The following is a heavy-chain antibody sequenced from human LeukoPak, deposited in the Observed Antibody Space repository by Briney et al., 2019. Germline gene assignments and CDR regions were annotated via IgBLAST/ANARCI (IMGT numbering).Heavy chain of an antibody. CDR2: IDPSDSET. J-gene: IGHJ4*02. V-gene: IGHV5-10-1*01. Sequence: GESLRISCKGSEYIFTSYWLSWGRQMPGKGLALVVRIDPSDSETNYSTFFQGHVTVSAAKTIITAYLQWSSLKASDTAIYYCAILARRHLSFRGSDDFWGQGTLVTVSS. CDR3: AILARRHLSFRGSDDF. CDR1: EYIFTSYW. D-gene: IGHD3-10*01.